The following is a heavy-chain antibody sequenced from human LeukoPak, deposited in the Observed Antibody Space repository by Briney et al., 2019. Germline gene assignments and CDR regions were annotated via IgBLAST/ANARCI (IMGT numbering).Heavy chain of an antibody. V-gene: IGHV1-18*01. D-gene: IGHD2/OR15-2a*01. Sequence: EASVKVSCKASGYTFTSYGISWVRQAPGQGLEWMGWISAYNGNTNYAQKLQGRVTVTTDTSTSTAYMELSSLRSEDTAVYYCARDIARESDQWGRGTLVTVSS. CDR3: ARDIARESDQ. J-gene: IGHJ4*02. CDR2: ISAYNGNT. CDR1: GYTFTSYG.